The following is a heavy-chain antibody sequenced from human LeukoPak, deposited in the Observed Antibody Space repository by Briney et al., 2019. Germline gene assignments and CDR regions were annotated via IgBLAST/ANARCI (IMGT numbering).Heavy chain of an antibody. CDR3: AKDRSDNSSWYLGDY. CDR1: GFTFSSYA. V-gene: IGHV3-23*01. D-gene: IGHD6-19*01. Sequence: HPGGSLRLSCAASGFTFSSYAMSWVRQAPGKGLEWVSAISGSGGSTYYADSVKGRFTISRDNSKNTLYLQMNSPRAEDTAVYYCAKDRSDNSSWYLGDYWGQGTLVTVSS. CDR2: ISGSGGST. J-gene: IGHJ4*02.